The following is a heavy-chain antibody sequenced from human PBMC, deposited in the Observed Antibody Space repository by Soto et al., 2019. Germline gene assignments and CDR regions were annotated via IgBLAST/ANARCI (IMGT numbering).Heavy chain of an antibody. CDR2: ISSSSIYI. V-gene: IGHV3-21*01. Sequence: GGSLRLSCAASGFTFSSYSMNWVRQAPGKGLEWVSSISSSSIYIYYADSVKGRFTISRDNAKNSLYLQMNSLRAEDTAVYYCARDFRQEDYYGSGSYGMDVWGQGTTVTVSS. CDR1: GFTFSSYS. D-gene: IGHD3-10*01. J-gene: IGHJ6*02. CDR3: ARDFRQEDYYGSGSYGMDV.